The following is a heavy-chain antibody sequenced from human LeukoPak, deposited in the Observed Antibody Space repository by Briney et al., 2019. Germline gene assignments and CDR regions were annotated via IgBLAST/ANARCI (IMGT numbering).Heavy chain of an antibody. CDR2: IKQDGSEK. CDR3: GRVSESLVNGGVSWSFDN. J-gene: IGHJ4*02. D-gene: IGHD2-15*01. CDR1: GFTFSSYW. Sequence: GGSLRLSCAASGFTFSSYWMSWVRQAPGKGLEWVANIKQDGSEKYYVDSVKGRFTISRDNAKNSLYLLMNSLRAENTAVYYCGRVSESLVNGGVSWSFDNWGQGTLVTVSS. V-gene: IGHV3-7*03.